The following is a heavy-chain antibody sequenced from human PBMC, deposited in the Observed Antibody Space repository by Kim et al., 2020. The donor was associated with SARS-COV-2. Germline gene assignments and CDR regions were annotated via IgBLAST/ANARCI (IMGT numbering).Heavy chain of an antibody. CDR3: ARDSGRIVDY. V-gene: IGHV3-74*01. D-gene: IGHD3-10*01. Sequence: STGYADSVKGRFTISKDNAKNTVYLKMSSLRADDTAVYYCARDSGRIVDYWGQGTLVTVSS. J-gene: IGHJ4*02. CDR2: ST.